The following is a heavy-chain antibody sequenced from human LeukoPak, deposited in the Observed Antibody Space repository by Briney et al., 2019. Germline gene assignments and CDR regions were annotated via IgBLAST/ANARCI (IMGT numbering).Heavy chain of an antibody. CDR2: IYYSGST. D-gene: IGHD1-26*01. Sequence: KPSETLSLTCSVSGGSISELSYYWGWIRQPPGKGLEWIGNIYYSGSTYNNPSLESRVVISVDSSRNQFSLKLTSVTATDTAVYYCAQQGVVGATGFDFWGQGILVTVSS. J-gene: IGHJ4*02. V-gene: IGHV4-39*01. CDR3: AQQGVVGATGFDF. CDR1: GGSISELSYY.